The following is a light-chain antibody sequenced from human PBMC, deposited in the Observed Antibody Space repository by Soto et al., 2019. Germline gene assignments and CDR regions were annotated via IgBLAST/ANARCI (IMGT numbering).Light chain of an antibody. CDR1: SNDVGGYNY. CDR3: SSYTTTTTSCV. Sequence: QSVLTQPASGSGSPGQSSTISCTGTSNDVGGYNYVSWYQQYPDKAPTLIIYDVSNRPSGVSTRFSGSKSGNRASLTISGLQAEDEADYYCSSYTTTTTSCVFGTGTKVTVL. V-gene: IGLV2-14*01. J-gene: IGLJ1*01. CDR2: DVS.